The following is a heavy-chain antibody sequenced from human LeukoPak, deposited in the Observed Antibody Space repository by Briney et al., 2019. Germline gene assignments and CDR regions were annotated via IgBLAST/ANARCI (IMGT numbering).Heavy chain of an antibody. D-gene: IGHD6-13*01. CDR2: IGTAGDT. CDR1: GFTFSNYD. J-gene: IGHJ4*02. Sequence: GGSLRLSCAASGFTFSNYDMHWVRQAAGKGLEWVSGIGTAGDTYYPASVKGRFTISRENAKSSLYLQINSLGAGDTAVYYCASSPAYSSSWYAIDNWGQGTLVTVSS. V-gene: IGHV3-13*01. CDR3: ASSPAYSSSWYAIDN.